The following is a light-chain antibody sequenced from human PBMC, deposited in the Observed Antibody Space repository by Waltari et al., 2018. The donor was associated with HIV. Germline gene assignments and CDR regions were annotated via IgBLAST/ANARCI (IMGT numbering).Light chain of an antibody. CDR1: LSVCTH. Sequence: ILLTHTPQHLSLSPGERATLSCRATLSVCTHLAGYQQKPGQAPRLLIYDASTRATGVPARFSGNGSGTEFTLTISSLQSEDFAVYHCQQYDNWPPWTFGQGTKVEIK. CDR3: QQYDNWPPWT. V-gene: IGKV3-15*01. CDR2: DAS. J-gene: IGKJ1*01.